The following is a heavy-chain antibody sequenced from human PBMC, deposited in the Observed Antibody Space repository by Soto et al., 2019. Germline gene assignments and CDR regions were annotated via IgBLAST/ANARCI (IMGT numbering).Heavy chain of an antibody. Sequence: QVQLQEWGAGLLKPSETLSLTCAVYGGSFSGYYWSWIRQPPGKGLEWIGEINHSGRTNYNPSLKSRVTISVDTSKNRFSLKRSSATAADTAVYYCARGMYSSGWYVGGAFDIWGQGTMVTVSS. CDR3: ARGMYSSGWYVGGAFDI. J-gene: IGHJ3*02. D-gene: IGHD6-19*01. CDR2: INHSGRT. V-gene: IGHV4-34*01. CDR1: GGSFSGYY.